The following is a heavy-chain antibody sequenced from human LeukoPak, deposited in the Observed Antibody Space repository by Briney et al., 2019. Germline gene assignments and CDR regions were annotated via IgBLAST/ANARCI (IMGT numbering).Heavy chain of an antibody. CDR2: IKQDGSEK. V-gene: IGHV3-7*01. CDR1: GFTFSSYW. D-gene: IGHD2-15*01. J-gene: IGHJ4*02. Sequence: GGSLRLSCAASGFTFSSYWMDWVRQAPGKGLEWVANIKQDGSEKYYVDSVKGRFTISRDNAENSLYLQMDSLRAEDTAVYCCSTALDNWGQGTLVTVSS. CDR3: STALDN.